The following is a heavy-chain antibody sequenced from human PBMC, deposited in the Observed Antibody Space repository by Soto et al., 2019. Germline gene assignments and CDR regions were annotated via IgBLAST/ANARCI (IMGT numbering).Heavy chain of an antibody. J-gene: IGHJ6*02. D-gene: IGHD6-13*01. V-gene: IGHV1-8*01. CDR2: MNPNSGNT. CDR3: ASTSGIAAAWYGDYYYGMDV. CDR1: GYTFTSYD. Sequence: QVQLVQSVAEVKKPGASVKVSCKASGYTFTSYDINWVRQATGQGLEWMGWMNPNSGNTGYAQKFQGRVTMTRNTSISTAYMERSSLRSEDTAVYYCASTSGIAAAWYGDYYYGMDVWGQGTTVTVSS.